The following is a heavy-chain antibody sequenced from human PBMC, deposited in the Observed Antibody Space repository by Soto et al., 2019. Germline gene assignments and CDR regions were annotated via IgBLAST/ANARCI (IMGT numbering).Heavy chain of an antibody. D-gene: IGHD1-1*01. CDR3: ATTNWKHNWFDP. J-gene: IGHJ5*02. V-gene: IGHV4-34*01. CDR2: INHSGST. CDR1: GGSLSGYY. Sequence: EILSLTCAVYGGSLSGYYWSWIRQPPGKGLEWIGEINHSGSTNYNPSLKSRFTISVDTSKNQFSLNVSSVTAADTAVYYCATTNWKHNWFDPWGQGTLVTVSS.